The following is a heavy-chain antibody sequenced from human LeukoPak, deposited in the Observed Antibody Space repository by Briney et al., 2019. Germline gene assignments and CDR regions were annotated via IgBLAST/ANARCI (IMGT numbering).Heavy chain of an antibody. CDR2: ISSSSSTI. CDR3: ARDRGGSYSAIDY. Sequence: GGSLRLSCAASGFTFSSYSMNWVRQAPGKGLEWVSFISSSSSTIYYADSVKGRFTISRDNAKNSLYLQINSLRAEDTAVYYCARDRGGSYSAIDYWGQGTLVTVSS. CDR1: GFTFSSYS. J-gene: IGHJ4*02. D-gene: IGHD1-26*01. V-gene: IGHV3-48*04.